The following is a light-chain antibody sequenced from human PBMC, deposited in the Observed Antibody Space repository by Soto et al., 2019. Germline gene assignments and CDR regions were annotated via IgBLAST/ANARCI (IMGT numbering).Light chain of an antibody. CDR2: EVS. CDR1: SSDVGGYNY. J-gene: IGLJ1*01. V-gene: IGLV2-14*01. Sequence: QSALTQPASVSGSPGQSITISCTGTSSDVGGYNYVSWYQQHPGKAPKLMIYEVSNRPSGVSNRFSGSKSGNTASLTISWLQAEDEADYYCSSYTIRSIDYVFGTGTKVTVL. CDR3: SSYTIRSIDYV.